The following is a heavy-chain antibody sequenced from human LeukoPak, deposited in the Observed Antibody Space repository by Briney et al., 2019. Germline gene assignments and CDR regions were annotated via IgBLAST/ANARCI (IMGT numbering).Heavy chain of an antibody. CDR2: INHSGST. Sequence: KASETLSLTCTVSGGSISSYYWSWIRQPPGKGLEWIGEINHSGSTNYNPSLKSRVTISVDTSKNQFSLKLSSVTAADTAVYYCARGTDRPLPPGVFDTWAKETLVTFS. V-gene: IGHV4-34*01. J-gene: IGHJ4*02. CDR1: GGSISSYY. D-gene: IGHD1-14*01. CDR3: ARGTDRPLPPGVFDT.